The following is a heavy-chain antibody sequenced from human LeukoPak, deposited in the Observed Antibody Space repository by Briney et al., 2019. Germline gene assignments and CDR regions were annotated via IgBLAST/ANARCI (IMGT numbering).Heavy chain of an antibody. D-gene: IGHD4-11*01. V-gene: IGHV3-33*01. CDR2: IWYDGSNK. Sequence: GGSLRLSCAASGFTFSSYGMHWARQAPGKGLEWVGIIWYDGSNKYYGDSVKGRFTISRDNSKNTLYLQMNSLRVVDTAVYYCARPYYSNYYYYGMDVWGQGTTVTVSS. J-gene: IGHJ6*02. CDR3: ARPYYSNYYYYGMDV. CDR1: GFTFSSYG.